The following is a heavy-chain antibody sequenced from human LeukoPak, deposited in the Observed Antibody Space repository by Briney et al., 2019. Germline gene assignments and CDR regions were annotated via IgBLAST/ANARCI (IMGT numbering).Heavy chain of an antibody. D-gene: IGHD1-26*01. J-gene: IGHJ4*02. CDR3: ARGVDSGSYYAFDY. CDR1: GFTFDDYG. CDR2: INWNGGST. Sequence: GGSLRLSCAASGFTFDDYGMSWVRQVPGQGLEGVSGINWNGGSTGYADSVKGRFTISRDNAKNSLYLQMNSLRAEDTALYYCARGVDSGSYYAFDYWGQGTLVTVSS. V-gene: IGHV3-20*04.